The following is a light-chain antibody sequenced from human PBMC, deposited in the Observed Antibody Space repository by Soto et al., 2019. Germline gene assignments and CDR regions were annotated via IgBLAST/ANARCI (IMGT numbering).Light chain of an antibody. CDR3: QVWDSGTAVV. CDR1: NIESKS. CDR2: RDY. J-gene: IGLJ2*01. V-gene: IGLV3-9*01. Sequence: SSELTQPLSMSVALGQTASITCGGSNIESKSVHWYQQRPGQAPVLVIYRDYNRPSGVPERFSGSNSGNTAALTISRAQAGDEADYYCQVWDSGTAVVFGGGTKLTVL.